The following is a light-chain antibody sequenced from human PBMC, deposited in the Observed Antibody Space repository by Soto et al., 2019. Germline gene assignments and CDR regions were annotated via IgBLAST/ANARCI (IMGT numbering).Light chain of an antibody. V-gene: IGLV2-8*01. CDR1: SSDVGGYNY. CDR3: SSYAGSLVV. Sequence: ALTQPPSASGSPGQSVTISCTGTSSDVGGYNYVSWYQQHPGKAPKLMIYEVSKRPSGVPDRFSGSKSGNTASLTVSGLQAEDEADYYCSSYAGSLVVFGGGTKLTVL. CDR2: EVS. J-gene: IGLJ2*01.